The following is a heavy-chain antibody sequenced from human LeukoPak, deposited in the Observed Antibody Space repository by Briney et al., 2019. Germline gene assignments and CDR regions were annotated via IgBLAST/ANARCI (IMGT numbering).Heavy chain of an antibody. CDR1: GGTFSSYA. Sequence: ASVKVSCKASGGTFSSYAISWVRQAPGQGLEWMGGIIPIFGTANYAQKFQGRVTITADESTSTAYMELSSLRSEDTAVYYCARELGRGGVAGTNLYYYYGMDVWGQGTTVTVSS. D-gene: IGHD6-19*01. V-gene: IGHV1-69*13. CDR2: IIPIFGTA. CDR3: ARELGRGGVAGTNLYYYYGMDV. J-gene: IGHJ6*02.